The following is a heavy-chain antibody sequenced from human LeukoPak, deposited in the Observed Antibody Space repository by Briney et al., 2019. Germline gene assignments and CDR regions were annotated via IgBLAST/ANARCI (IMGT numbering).Heavy chain of an antibody. CDR1: GGSFSGYY. J-gene: IGHJ4*02. V-gene: IGHV4-34*01. CDR3: ARSVGYSGYGAAGDDY. Sequence: PSEALSLTCAVYGGSFSGYYWSWIRQPPGKGLEWIGEINHSGSTNYNPSLKSRVTISVDTSKNQFSLKLSSVTAADTAVYYCARSVGYSGYGAAGDDYWGQGTLVTVSS. D-gene: IGHD5-12*01. CDR2: INHSGST.